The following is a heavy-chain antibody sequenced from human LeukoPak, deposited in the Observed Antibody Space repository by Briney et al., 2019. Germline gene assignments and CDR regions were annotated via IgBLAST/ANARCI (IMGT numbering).Heavy chain of an antibody. Sequence: GGSLRLSCAASGFTFIDYDMHWVRQVIGKGLEWVSAIGIRGDTHYSGSVKGRFTISRENAESSLYLQMNSLRAEDTAFYYCARAAYCGGDCPPRDYYSYMDVWGKGTTVTVSS. D-gene: IGHD2-21*02. CDR2: IGIRGDT. J-gene: IGHJ6*03. CDR3: ARAAYCGGDCPPRDYYSYMDV. V-gene: IGHV3-13*01. CDR1: GFTFIDYD.